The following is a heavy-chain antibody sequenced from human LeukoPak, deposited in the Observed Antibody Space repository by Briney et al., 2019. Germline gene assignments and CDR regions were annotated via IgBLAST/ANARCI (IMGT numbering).Heavy chain of an antibody. D-gene: IGHD4-23*01. CDR3: AKDNTMVTSFFDY. V-gene: IGHV3-9*01. J-gene: IGHJ4*02. CDR1: GFTFDDYA. CDR2: ISWNSGSI. Sequence: GRSLRLSCAASGFTFDDYAMHWVRQAPGKGLEWVSGISWNSGSIGYADSVKGRFTISRDNAKNSLYLQMNSLRAEDTALYYCAKDNTMVTSFFDYWGQGTLVTVSS.